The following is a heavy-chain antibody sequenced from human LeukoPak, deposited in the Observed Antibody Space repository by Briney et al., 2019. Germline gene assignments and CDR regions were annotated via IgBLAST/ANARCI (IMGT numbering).Heavy chain of an antibody. CDR3: ARHRDIVLVPAAMDV. Sequence: GESLKISCKGSGYSFTSYWIGWVRQMPGKGLEWMGITYPADSDTTYSPSFQGQVTISADKSISTAYLQWSSLKTSDTAMYYCARHRDIVLVPAAMDVWGQGTTVTVSS. V-gene: IGHV5-51*01. J-gene: IGHJ6*02. CDR2: TYPADSDT. D-gene: IGHD2-2*01. CDR1: GYSFTSYW.